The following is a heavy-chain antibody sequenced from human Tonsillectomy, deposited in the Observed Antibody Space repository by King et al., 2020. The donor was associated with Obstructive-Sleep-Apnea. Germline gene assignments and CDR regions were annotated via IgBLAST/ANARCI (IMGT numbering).Heavy chain of an antibody. J-gene: IGHJ4*02. D-gene: IGHD5-12*01. CDR2: IYPVDSDS. Sequence: QLVQSGPEVKKPGESLKISCQGSGYTFTSYWIGWLRQMPGKGLDGMGTIYPVDSDSKYSPSFQGQVTISADRSFSTAYLQWSSLKASDTAMYYCARMGASSGYARSDYWGQGTLVTVSS. CDR3: ARMGASSGYARSDY. CDR1: GYTFTSYW. V-gene: IGHV5-51*01.